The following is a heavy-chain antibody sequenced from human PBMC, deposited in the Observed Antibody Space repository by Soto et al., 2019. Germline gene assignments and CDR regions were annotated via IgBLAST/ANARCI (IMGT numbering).Heavy chain of an antibody. J-gene: IGHJ6*03. CDR1: GFTVSSNY. Sequence: GGSLRLSCAASGFTVSSNYMSWVRQAPGKGLVWVSVIYSGGSTYYADFVKGRFTISRHNSKNTLYLQMNSLRAEDTAVYYCARVKWFGESDMDVWGKGTTVTVSS. D-gene: IGHD3-10*01. CDR2: IYSGGST. V-gene: IGHV3-53*04. CDR3: ARVKWFGESDMDV.